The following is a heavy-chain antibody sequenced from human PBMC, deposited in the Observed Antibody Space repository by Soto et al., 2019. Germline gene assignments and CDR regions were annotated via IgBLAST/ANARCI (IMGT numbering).Heavy chain of an antibody. CDR3: ARPQDSSSWQNFDY. V-gene: IGHV5-51*01. D-gene: IGHD6-13*01. CDR2: IYPGDSDT. Sequence: GESLKISCNGAGYSFTIYWIGGVRQMPGKGLEWMGIIYPGDSDTRYSPSFQGQVTISADKSISTAYLQWSSLKASDTAMYYCARPQDSSSWQNFDYWGQGTLVTVSS. J-gene: IGHJ4*02. CDR1: GYSFTIYW.